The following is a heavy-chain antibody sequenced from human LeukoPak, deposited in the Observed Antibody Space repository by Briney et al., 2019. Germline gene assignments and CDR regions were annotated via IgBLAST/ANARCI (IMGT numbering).Heavy chain of an antibody. J-gene: IGHJ6*03. Sequence: GRSLRLSCAASGFTFDDYAMHWVRQAPGRGLEWVSGISWNSGSIGYADSVKGRFTISRDNAKNSLYLQMNSLRAEDTALYYCAKAAAAGTDYYYYMDVWGKGTTVTISS. D-gene: IGHD6-13*01. CDR3: AKAAAAGTDYYYYMDV. CDR2: ISWNSGSI. V-gene: IGHV3-9*01. CDR1: GFTFDDYA.